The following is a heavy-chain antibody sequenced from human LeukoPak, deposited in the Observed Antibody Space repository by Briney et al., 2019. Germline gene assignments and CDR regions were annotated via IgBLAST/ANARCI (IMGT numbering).Heavy chain of an antibody. V-gene: IGHV3-48*01. CDR2: ISGSGNFI. CDR1: GFTFTSYT. CDR3: ARGFPLGWWYFDY. D-gene: IGHD2-15*01. Sequence: GGSLRLSCAASGFTFTSYTMNWVRQAPGKGLEWNSHISGSGNFIYYADSVEGRFSISRDNAKNSLYLQMNSLRVEDTAVYYCARGFPLGWWYFDYWGQGILVTVSS. J-gene: IGHJ4*02.